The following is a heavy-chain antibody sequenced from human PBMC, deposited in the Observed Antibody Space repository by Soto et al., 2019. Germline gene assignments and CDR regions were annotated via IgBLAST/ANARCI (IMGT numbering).Heavy chain of an antibody. CDR1: GGSISSYY. CDR2: IYYSGST. D-gene: IGHD3-9*01. CDR3: ARDQGGDILTGYYPDYYYGMDV. V-gene: IGHV4-59*01. J-gene: IGHJ6*02. Sequence: SETLSLTCTVSGGSISSYYWSWIRQPPGKGLEWIGYIYYSGSTNYNPYLKSRVTISVDTSKTQFSLKLSSLPAADTAVYYCARDQGGDILTGYYPDYYYGMDVWGQGTTVTVSS.